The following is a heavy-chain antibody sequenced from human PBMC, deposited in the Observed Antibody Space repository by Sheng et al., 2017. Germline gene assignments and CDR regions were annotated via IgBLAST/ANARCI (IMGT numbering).Heavy chain of an antibody. CDR3: ASSSSSWHDAFDI. Sequence: QLQLQESGPGLVKPSETLSLTCTVSGGSISSSSYYWGWIRQPPGKGLEWIGSIYYSGSTYYNPSLKSRVTISVDTSKNQFSLKLSSVTAADTAVYYCASSSSSWHDAFDIWGQGTMVTVSS. CDR2: IYYSGST. V-gene: IGHV4-39*07. D-gene: IGHD6-13*01. J-gene: IGHJ3*02. CDR1: GGSISSSSYY.